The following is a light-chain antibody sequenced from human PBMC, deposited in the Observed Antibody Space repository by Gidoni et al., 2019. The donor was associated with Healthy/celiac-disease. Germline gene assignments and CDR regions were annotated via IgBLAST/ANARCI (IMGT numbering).Light chain of an antibody. Sequence: DIQMTQSPSSLSASVGDRVTITCRASQSISSYLNLYQQKQGKAPKLLIYAASSLQSGVPSRLIVSGSGTDFTLTIISLQPEDFATYYFQQSYSTPPTFGQGTNVEIK. CDR1: QSISSY. CDR3: QQSYSTPPT. CDR2: AAS. J-gene: IGKJ1*01. V-gene: IGKV1-39*01.